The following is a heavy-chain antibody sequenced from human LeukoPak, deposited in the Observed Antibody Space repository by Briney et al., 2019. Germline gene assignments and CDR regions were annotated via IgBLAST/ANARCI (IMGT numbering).Heavy chain of an antibody. D-gene: IGHD3-3*01. CDR3: ARYEVDFWSGYYHFDY. J-gene: IGHJ4*02. V-gene: IGHV4-39*01. Sequence: PSETLSLTCTVSGGSISSSSYYWGWIRQPPGKGLEWIGSIYYSGSTYYNPSLKSRVTISVDTSKNQFSLKLSSVTAADTAVYYCARYEVDFWSGYYHFDYWGQGTLVTVSS. CDR1: GGSISSSSYY. CDR2: IYYSGST.